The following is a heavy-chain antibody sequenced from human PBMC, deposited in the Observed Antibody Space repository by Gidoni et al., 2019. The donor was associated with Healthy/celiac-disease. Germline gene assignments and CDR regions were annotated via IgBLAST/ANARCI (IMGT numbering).Heavy chain of an antibody. J-gene: IGHJ3*02. CDR3: ARDGYVAEHAFDI. CDR2: IWYDGSNK. Sequence: VQLVASGGGVVQPGRSLRLSCAASGFTFSSYGMHWVRQAPGKGLEWVAVIWYDGSNKYYADSVKGRFTISRDNSKNTLYLQMNSLRAEDTAVYYCARDGYVAEHAFDIWGQGTMVTVSS. CDR1: GFTFSSYG. V-gene: IGHV3-33*01. D-gene: IGHD5-18*01.